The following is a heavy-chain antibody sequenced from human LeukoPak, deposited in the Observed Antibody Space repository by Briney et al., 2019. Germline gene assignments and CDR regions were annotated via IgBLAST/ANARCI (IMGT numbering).Heavy chain of an antibody. CDR3: ARDPLLITFRGVIQAYGMDV. D-gene: IGHD3-16*01. CDR2: IYSGGST. CDR1: GFTVSSNY. Sequence: GGSLRLSCAASGFTVSSNYMSWVRQAPGKGLEWVSVIYSGGSTYYADSVKGRFTISRDNSKNTLYLQMNSLRAEDTAVYYCARDPLLITFRGVIQAYGMDVWGQGTTVTVSS. J-gene: IGHJ6*02. V-gene: IGHV3-53*01.